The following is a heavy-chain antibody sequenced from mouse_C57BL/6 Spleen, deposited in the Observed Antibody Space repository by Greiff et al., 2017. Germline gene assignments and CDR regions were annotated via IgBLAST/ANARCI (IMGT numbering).Heavy chain of an antibody. Sequence: QVQLQQPGAELVRPGTSVKLSCKASGYTFTSYWMHWVKQRPGQGLEWIGVIDPSDSYTNYNQKFKGKATVTVDTSSSTAYMQLSSLTSEDSAVYYCARGSYYDYDGFDYWGQGTTLTVSS. V-gene: IGHV1-59*01. CDR3: ARGSYYDYDGFDY. D-gene: IGHD2-4*01. J-gene: IGHJ2*01. CDR2: IDPSDSYT. CDR1: GYTFTSYW.